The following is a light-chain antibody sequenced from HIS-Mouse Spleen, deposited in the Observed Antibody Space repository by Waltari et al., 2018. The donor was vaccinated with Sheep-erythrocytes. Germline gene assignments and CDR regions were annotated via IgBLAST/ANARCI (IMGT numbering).Light chain of an antibody. J-gene: IGKJ4*01. Sequence: DIQMTQSPSSLSASVGDRVTITCRASQSISSYLTWYQQKTGKAPKLLIYAASSLQSGVPSRFSGSGSGTDFTLTISSLQPEDFATYYCQQSYSTPPLTFGGGTKVEIK. CDR2: AAS. V-gene: IGKV1-39*01. CDR1: QSISSY. CDR3: QQSYSTPPLT.